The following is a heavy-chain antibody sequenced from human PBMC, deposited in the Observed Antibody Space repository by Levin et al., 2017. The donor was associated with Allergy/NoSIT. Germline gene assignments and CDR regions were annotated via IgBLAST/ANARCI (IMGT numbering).Heavy chain of an antibody. CDR3: AGGLVGYSTSWFDY. D-gene: IGHD6-13*01. CDR1: GYTFTGYY. V-gene: IGHV1-2*02. CDR2: INPNSGGT. Sequence: PGESLKISCKASGYTFTGYYMHWVRQAPGQGLEWMGWINPNSGGTNYAQKFQGRVAMTRDTSSSTAYMDVSRLTSDDTAVYYCAGGLVGYSTSWFDYWGQGARVTVSS. J-gene: IGHJ4*02.